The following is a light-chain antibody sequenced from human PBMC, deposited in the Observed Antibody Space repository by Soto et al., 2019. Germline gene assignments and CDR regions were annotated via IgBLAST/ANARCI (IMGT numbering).Light chain of an antibody. CDR3: QQRSNWPRT. J-gene: IGKJ1*01. V-gene: IGKV3-11*01. Sequence: IVFTQSPTTQSVSPGERATLSCRASQNISNYFIWYQQKQGQAPRIIIYDVSNRATDIPARFSGSGSGTDGTITISSLEAEDLSVYFCQQRSNWPRTFGQGTKVDIK. CDR2: DVS. CDR1: QNISNY.